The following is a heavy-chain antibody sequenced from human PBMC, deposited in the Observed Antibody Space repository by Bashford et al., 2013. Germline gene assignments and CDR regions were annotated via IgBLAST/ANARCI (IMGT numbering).Heavy chain of an antibody. Sequence: SETLSLTCTVSGGSISSSGYYWHWVRQFPGKGLEWIGYIYYRGSTYSNPSLKSRVTILLDMSKNQFSLKLKSVTAADTAVYHCARAQSADDYGAFDIWGQGTMVTVSS. CDR2: IYYRGST. CDR1: GGSISSSGYY. J-gene: IGHJ3*02. CDR3: ARAQSADDYGAFDI. D-gene: IGHD4-17*01. V-gene: IGHV4-31*03.